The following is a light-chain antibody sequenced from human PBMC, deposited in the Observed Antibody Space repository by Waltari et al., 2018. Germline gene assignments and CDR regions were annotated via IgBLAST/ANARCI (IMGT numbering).Light chain of an antibody. J-gene: IGKJ1*01. CDR1: QILVHRDGNTY. CDR3: MQTTHSPRA. Sequence: DVVMTQSPLSLSVSLGQPASISCRSSQILVHRDGNTYLNWFQQTPVQSPRRLIYKVSRRESGVPDRFSGSGSGTDFTLKISRVEAEDVGVYYCMQTTHSPRAFGQGTKVEI. CDR2: KVS. V-gene: IGKV2-30*02.